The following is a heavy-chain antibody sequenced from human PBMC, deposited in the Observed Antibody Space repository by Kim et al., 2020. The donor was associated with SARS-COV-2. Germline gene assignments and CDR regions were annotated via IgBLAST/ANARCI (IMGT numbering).Heavy chain of an antibody. J-gene: IGHJ3*02. CDR2: ISGSGGST. V-gene: IGHV3-23*01. CDR3: AKDAYDIIYYDFWSGWAFDI. D-gene: IGHD3-3*01. CDR1: GFTFSSYA. Sequence: GGSLRLSCAASGFTFSSYAMSWVRQAPGKGLEWVSAISGSGGSTYYADSVKGRFTISRDNSKNTLYLQMNSLRAEDTAVYYCAKDAYDIIYYDFWSGWAFDIWGQGTMVTVSS.